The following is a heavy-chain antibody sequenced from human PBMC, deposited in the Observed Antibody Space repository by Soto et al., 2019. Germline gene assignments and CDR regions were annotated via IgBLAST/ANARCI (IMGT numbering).Heavy chain of an antibody. V-gene: IGHV3-73*01. D-gene: IGHD3-22*01. CDR2: IRSKANSYAT. CDR3: TTPYYYDSSGYYDAFAI. Sequence: GGSLRLSCAASGFTFSGSAMHWVRQASGKGLEWVGRIRSKANSYATAYAASVKGRFTISRDDSKNTAYLQMNSLKTEDTAVYYCTTPYYYDSSGYYDAFAIWGQGTMVTVSS. CDR1: GFTFSGSA. J-gene: IGHJ3*02.